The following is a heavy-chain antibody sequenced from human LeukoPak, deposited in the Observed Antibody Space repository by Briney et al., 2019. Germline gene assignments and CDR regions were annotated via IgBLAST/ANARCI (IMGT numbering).Heavy chain of an antibody. J-gene: IGHJ4*02. Sequence: GASVKVSCKVSGYTLTELSMHWVRQAPGKGLEWMGGFDPEDGETIYAQKFQGRVTMTEDTSTDTAYMELSSLRSEDTAVYYCATVMPVLYYGSGRWSYYFDYWGQGTLVTVSS. V-gene: IGHV1-24*01. CDR3: ATVMPVLYYGSGRWSYYFDY. CDR2: FDPEDGET. D-gene: IGHD3-10*01. CDR1: GYTLTELS.